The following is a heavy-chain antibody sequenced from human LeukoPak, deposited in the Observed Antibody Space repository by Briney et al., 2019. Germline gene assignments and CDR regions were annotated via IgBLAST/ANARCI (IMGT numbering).Heavy chain of an antibody. Sequence: GGSLRLSCAAPGFTFSSYSMDWVRQAPGKGLEWVSSISSSSSYIYYADSVKGRFTISRDNAKNSLYLQMNSLRAEDTAVYYCARDDGSYYFDYWGQGTLVTVSS. J-gene: IGHJ4*02. CDR2: ISSSSSYI. D-gene: IGHD2-15*01. CDR3: ARDDGSYYFDY. V-gene: IGHV3-21*01. CDR1: GFTFSSYS.